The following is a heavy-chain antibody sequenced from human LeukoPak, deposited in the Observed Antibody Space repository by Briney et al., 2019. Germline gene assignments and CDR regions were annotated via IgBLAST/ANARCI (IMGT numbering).Heavy chain of an antibody. CDR1: GFTFSDHY. D-gene: IGHD1-20*01. Sequence: GGSLRLSCAASGFTFSDHYMDWVSQAPGKGLEWVGRTSNKAKSYTTEYAASVKDRFTISRDDSKNSLYLQMNSLKTEDTAVYYCARVTGAYYFDYWGQGTLVTVSS. V-gene: IGHV3-72*01. CDR3: ARVTGAYYFDY. CDR2: TSNKAKSYTT. J-gene: IGHJ4*02.